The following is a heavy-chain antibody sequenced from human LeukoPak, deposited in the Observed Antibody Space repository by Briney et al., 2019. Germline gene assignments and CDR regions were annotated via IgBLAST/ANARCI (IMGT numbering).Heavy chain of an antibody. CDR2: IYTSGST. J-gene: IGHJ5*02. CDR1: GGSISSGSYY. V-gene: IGHV4-61*02. Sequence: SQTLSLTCTVSGGSISSGSYYWSWIRQPAGKGLEWIGRIYTSGSTNYNPSLKSRVTISLDTSKNQFSLKLSSVTAADTAVYYCARGIAARLVVNWFDPWGQGTLVTVSS. CDR3: ARGIAARLVVNWFDP. D-gene: IGHD6-6*01.